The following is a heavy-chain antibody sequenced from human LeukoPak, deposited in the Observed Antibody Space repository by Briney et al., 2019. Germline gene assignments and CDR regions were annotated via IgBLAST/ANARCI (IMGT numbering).Heavy chain of an antibody. D-gene: IGHD2/OR15-2a*01. CDR3: ARCGRNNRGYYYMED. Sequence: SETLSLTCTVSGGSISSGGYYWSWIRQHPGKGLEWIGYIYYSGSTYYNPSLKSRVTISVDTSKNQFSLKVSSVTAADTAVYYCARCGRNNRGYYYMEDWGKGTTVTVSS. CDR2: IYYSGST. V-gene: IGHV4-31*03. J-gene: IGHJ6*03. CDR1: GGSISSGGYY.